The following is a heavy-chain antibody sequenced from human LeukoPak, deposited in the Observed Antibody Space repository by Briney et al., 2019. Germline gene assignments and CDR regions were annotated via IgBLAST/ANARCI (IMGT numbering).Heavy chain of an antibody. D-gene: IGHD3-10*01. Sequence: ASVKVSCKASGYTFTGYYMHWVRQAPGQGLEWMGWINPNSGGTNYAQKFQGRVTMTRDTSISIAYMELSRLRSDDTAVYYCARDGGLLWFGNIDYWGQGTLVTVSS. V-gene: IGHV1-2*02. J-gene: IGHJ4*02. CDR3: ARDGGLLWFGNIDY. CDR1: GYTFTGYY. CDR2: INPNSGGT.